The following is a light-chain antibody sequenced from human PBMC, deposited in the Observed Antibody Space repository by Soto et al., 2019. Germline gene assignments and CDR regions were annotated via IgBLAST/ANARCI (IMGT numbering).Light chain of an antibody. V-gene: IGKV3D-20*02. CDR3: QQRSNWPQT. J-gene: IGKJ2*01. Sequence: EIVLTQSLGTLSLSPGERATLSCRASQSVPSDLLAWYQQKPGQAPRLVIYAASRRATGIPDRFSGSGSGTDFTLTISRLEPEDLAVYYCQQRSNWPQTFGQGTKLEIK. CDR2: AAS. CDR1: QSVPSDL.